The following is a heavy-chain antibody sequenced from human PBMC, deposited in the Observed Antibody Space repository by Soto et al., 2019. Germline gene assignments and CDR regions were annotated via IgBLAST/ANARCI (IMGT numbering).Heavy chain of an antibody. CDR3: ASEFRCKVDWFDP. Sequence: EVQLVESGGGVVRPGGSLRLSCAASGFTFDDYGMSWVRQAPGKGLEWVSGINWNGGSTGYADSVKDRFTISRDNAKNSVYLQMNSIRAEDTALDDCASEFRCKVDWFDPWGQGSLVTVSS. J-gene: IGHJ5*02. CDR2: INWNGGST. V-gene: IGHV3-20*01. D-gene: IGHD2-8*01. CDR1: GFTFDDYG.